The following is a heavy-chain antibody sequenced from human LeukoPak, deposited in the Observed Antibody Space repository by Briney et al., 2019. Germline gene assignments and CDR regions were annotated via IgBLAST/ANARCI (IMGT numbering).Heavy chain of an antibody. CDR2: ISSGGTTI. Sequence: PGGSLRLSCAVSGFTFSVYGMIWVRQAPGKGLEWLSHISSGGTTIYYADSVKGRLSVSRDNVENSLFLQMNSLRVDDTAVYYCVRDFEVPAAAPDYYYFYYMDVWGTGTTVTVSS. CDR1: GFTFSVYG. V-gene: IGHV3-48*04. CDR3: VRDFEVPAAAPDYYYFYYMDV. J-gene: IGHJ6*03. D-gene: IGHD2-2*01.